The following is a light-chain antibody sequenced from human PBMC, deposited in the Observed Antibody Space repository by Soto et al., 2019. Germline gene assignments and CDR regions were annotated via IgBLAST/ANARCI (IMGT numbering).Light chain of an antibody. V-gene: IGKV3-15*01. CDR1: QSVSSN. J-gene: IGKJ1*01. CDR2: GAS. Sequence: EIVLKQSPATLSLSPGERATLSCRASQSVSSNLAWYQQKPGQAPRLLIYGASTRATGIPARFSGSGSGTEFTLTISSLQSEDFAVYYCQQYNNWWTFGQGTKVDIK. CDR3: QQYNNWWT.